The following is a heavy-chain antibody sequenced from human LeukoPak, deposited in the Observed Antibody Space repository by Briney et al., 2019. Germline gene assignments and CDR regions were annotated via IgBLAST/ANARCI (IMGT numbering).Heavy chain of an antibody. CDR3: ARPSTQYYYDSSGSLDY. CDR1: GYTFTSYG. Sequence: ASVKVSCKASGYTFTSYGISWVRQAPGQGLEWVGWISAYNGNTNYAQKLQGRATMTTDTSTSTAYMELRSLRSEDTAVYYCARPSTQYYYDSSGSLDYWGQGTLVTVSS. V-gene: IGHV1-18*01. D-gene: IGHD3-22*01. CDR2: ISAYNGNT. J-gene: IGHJ4*02.